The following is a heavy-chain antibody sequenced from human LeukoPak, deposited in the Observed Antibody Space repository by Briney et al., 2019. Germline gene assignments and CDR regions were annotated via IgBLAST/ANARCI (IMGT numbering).Heavy chain of an antibody. J-gene: IGHJ4*02. CDR1: GGSISGYY. CDR2: IRYSGTT. V-gene: IGHV4-59*01. Sequence: KPSETLSLTCTVSGGSISGYYWSWIRQPPGKGLEWIGYIRYSGTTNYSPSLKSRATISVDTSKNQFSLNLISVTAADTAIYYCARVSSGGYFHTYYFDYWGQGTLVTVSS. CDR3: ARVSSGGYFHTYYFDY. D-gene: IGHD3-22*01.